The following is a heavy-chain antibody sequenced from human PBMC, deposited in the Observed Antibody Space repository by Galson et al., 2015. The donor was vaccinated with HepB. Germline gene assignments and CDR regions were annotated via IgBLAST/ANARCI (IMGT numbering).Heavy chain of an antibody. CDR2: IYHAGDT. V-gene: IGHV4-39*01. CDR1: GASINSTAYY. D-gene: IGHD4-23*01. CDR3: ATTSPHYGGNLDFDC. J-gene: IGHJ4*02. Sequence: LSLTCTVFGASINSTAYYWGWIRQPPGNGLEWIGNIYHAGDTYYNPSLRSRAAISIDTSKNQFSLKLTSVPAADTAVYFCATTSPHYGGNLDFDCWGQGTLVAVSS.